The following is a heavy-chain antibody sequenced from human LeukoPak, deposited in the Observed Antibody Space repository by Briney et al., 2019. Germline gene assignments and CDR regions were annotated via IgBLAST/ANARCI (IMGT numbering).Heavy chain of an antibody. D-gene: IGHD1-26*01. CDR1: GYSFGAYY. Sequence: ASVKVSCKASGYSFGAYYIHWVRQAPGQGLEWMGYIDPNSGGTNYAQKSQGRVTMTRDTSITTAYMYLTNLRSDDTAMYYCARGHVGGSYRVDYWGQGTLVTVSS. V-gene: IGHV1-2*02. CDR3: ARGHVGGSYRVDY. CDR2: IDPNSGGT. J-gene: IGHJ4*02.